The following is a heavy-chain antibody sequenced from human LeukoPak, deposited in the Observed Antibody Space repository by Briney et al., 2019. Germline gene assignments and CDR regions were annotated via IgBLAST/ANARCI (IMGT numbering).Heavy chain of an antibody. J-gene: IGHJ4*02. CDR1: GGSISSNY. CDR3: AALRYYYDSSGDSARFDY. V-gene: IGHV4-59*12. Sequence: PSETLSLTCTVSGGSISSNYWSWIRQPPGKGLEWIGYIYYSGSTNYNPSLKSRVTISVDTSKNQFSLKLSSVTAADTAVYYCAALRYYYDSSGDSARFDYWGQGTLVTVSS. CDR2: IYYSGST. D-gene: IGHD3-22*01.